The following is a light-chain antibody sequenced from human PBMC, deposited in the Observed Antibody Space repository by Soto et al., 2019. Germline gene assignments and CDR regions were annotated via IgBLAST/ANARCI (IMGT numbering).Light chain of an antibody. CDR3: QKYNSDLT. CDR2: AAS. J-gene: IGKJ5*01. CDR1: QDISNY. Sequence: IKMNQSPSSLSAYVGDRVTITCQASQDISNYLNWYQQKPGKAPKLLIYAASTLQSGVPSRFSGSGSGTDFTLTISSLQPEDVATYYCQKYNSDLTFGQGTRLEV. V-gene: IGKV1-27*01.